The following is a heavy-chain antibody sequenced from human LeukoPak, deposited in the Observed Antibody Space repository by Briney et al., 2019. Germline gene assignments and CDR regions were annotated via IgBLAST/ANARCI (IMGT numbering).Heavy chain of an antibody. J-gene: IGHJ6*03. CDR2: ISSSGSTI. Sequence: GGSLRLSCAASGFTFSSYEMNWVRQAPGKGLEWVSYISSSGSTIYYADSVKGRFTISRDNAKNSLYLQMNSLRAEDTAVYYCAKNTGYRSYYYYYYMDVWAKGPRSPSP. D-gene: IGHD6-13*01. CDR1: GFTFSSYE. CDR3: AKNTGYRSYYYYYYMDV. V-gene: IGHV3-48*03.